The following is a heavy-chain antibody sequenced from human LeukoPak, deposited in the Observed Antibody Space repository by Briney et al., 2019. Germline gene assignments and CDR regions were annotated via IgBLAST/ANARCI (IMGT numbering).Heavy chain of an antibody. CDR1: GGSISSYY. D-gene: IGHD4-17*01. CDR3: ARASDDYGDYGFDY. Sequence: PSETLSLTCTVSGGSISSYYWSWIRRPPGKGLEWIGYIYYSGSTNYNPSLKSRVTISVDTSKNQFSLKLSSVTAADTAVYYCARASDDYGDYGFDYWGQGTLVTVSS. J-gene: IGHJ4*02. CDR2: IYYSGST. V-gene: IGHV4-59*01.